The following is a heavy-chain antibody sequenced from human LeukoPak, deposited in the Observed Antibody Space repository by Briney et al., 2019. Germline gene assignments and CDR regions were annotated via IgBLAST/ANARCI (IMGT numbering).Heavy chain of an antibody. V-gene: IGHV3-48*03. Sequence: GGSLRLSCAASGFTFSSYEMNWVRQAPGKGLEWGSYISSSGSTIYYADSVKGRFTISRDNAKNSLYLQMNSLRAEDTAVYYCAREGNYYDSSGYDYWGQGTLVTVSS. CDR2: ISSSGSTI. J-gene: IGHJ4*02. CDR3: AREGNYYDSSGYDY. D-gene: IGHD3-22*01. CDR1: GFTFSSYE.